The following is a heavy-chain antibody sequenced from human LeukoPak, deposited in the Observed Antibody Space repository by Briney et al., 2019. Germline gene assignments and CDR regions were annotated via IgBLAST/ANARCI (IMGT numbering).Heavy chain of an antibody. CDR1: GYTFTGYY. D-gene: IGHD3-22*01. CDR3: ARDLTTIHYYDSSGYYYESGLGY. CDR2: INPNSGGT. V-gene: IGHV1-2*02. J-gene: IGHJ4*02. Sequence: ASVKVSCKASGYTFTGYYMHWVRQAPGQGLEWMGWINPNSGGTNYARKFQGRVTMTRDTSISTAYMELSRLRSDDTAVYYCARDLTTIHYYDSSGYYYESGLGYWGQGTLVTVSS.